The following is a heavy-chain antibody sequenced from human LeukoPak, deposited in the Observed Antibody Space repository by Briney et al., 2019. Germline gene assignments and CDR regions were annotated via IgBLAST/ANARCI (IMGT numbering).Heavy chain of an antibody. CDR2: ISRGGSTT. V-gene: IGHV3-11*01. D-gene: IGHD6-13*01. CDR3: VRGVSISSSWYNDI. Sequence: GGSLRLSCAASGFTFSDYYMSWIRQAPGKGLEWVSYISRGGSTTYYADSVKGRFTISRDNAKNSLFLQMNSLRAEDTAVYYCVRGVSISSSWYNDIWGQGTMVTVSS. J-gene: IGHJ3*02. CDR1: GFTFSDYY.